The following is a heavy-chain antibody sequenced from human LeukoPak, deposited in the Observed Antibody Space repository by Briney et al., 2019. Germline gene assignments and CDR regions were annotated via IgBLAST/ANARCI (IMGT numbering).Heavy chain of an antibody. V-gene: IGHV3-53*01. Sequence: GGSLRLSCAASGFTVSSNYMSWVRQAPSKELEWVSVIYSGGSTYYADSVKGRFTISRDNSKNTLYLQMNSLRAEDTAVYYCARDEGAAAGKGLDYWGQGTLVTVSS. CDR1: GFTVSSNY. CDR2: IYSGGST. J-gene: IGHJ4*02. D-gene: IGHD6-13*01. CDR3: ARDEGAAAGKGLDY.